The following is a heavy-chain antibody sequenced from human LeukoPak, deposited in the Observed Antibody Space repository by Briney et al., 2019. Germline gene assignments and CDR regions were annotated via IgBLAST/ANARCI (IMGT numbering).Heavy chain of an antibody. Sequence: GASVKVSCKASGYTFTGYYMHWVRQAPGQGLEWMGWINPNSGGTNYAQKFQGRVTMTRDTSISTAYMELSRLRSDDTAVYYRARVRGVRWLQERDAFDIWGQGTMVTVSS. V-gene: IGHV1-2*02. J-gene: IGHJ3*02. D-gene: IGHD5-24*01. CDR1: GYTFTGYY. CDR2: INPNSGGT. CDR3: ARVRGVRWLQERDAFDI.